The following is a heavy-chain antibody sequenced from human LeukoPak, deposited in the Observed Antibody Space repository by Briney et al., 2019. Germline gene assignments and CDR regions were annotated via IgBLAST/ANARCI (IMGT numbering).Heavy chain of an antibody. CDR3: TTWAVAGIPAFDY. Sequence: GGSLRLSCAASGFTFSNAWMSWVRQAPGKGLEWVGRIKSKTDGGTTDYAAPVKGRFTISRDDSKNTLYLQMNSLKTEDTVVYYCTTWAVAGIPAFDYWGRGTLVTVSS. V-gene: IGHV3-15*01. CDR1: GFTFSNAW. D-gene: IGHD6-19*01. CDR2: IKSKTDGGTT. J-gene: IGHJ4*02.